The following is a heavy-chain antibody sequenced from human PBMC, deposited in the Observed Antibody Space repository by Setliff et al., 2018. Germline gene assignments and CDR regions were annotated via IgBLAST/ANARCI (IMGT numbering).Heavy chain of an antibody. CDR1: GYTFIDYN. D-gene: IGHD3-22*01. CDR3: ARDVFPYHYEGAFDI. Sequence: ASVKVSCKASGYTFIDYNIHWVRQAPGLGLEWMGTINPSSGRTSYAQKFQGRVTMTRDTSTSTVYMDMSSLRSEDTAVYYCARDVFPYHYEGAFDIWGQGTMVTVSS. J-gene: IGHJ3*02. CDR2: INPSSGRT. V-gene: IGHV1-46*01.